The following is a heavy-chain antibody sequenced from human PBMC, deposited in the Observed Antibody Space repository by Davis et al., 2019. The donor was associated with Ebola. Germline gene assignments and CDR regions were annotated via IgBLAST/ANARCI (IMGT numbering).Heavy chain of an antibody. J-gene: IGHJ6*04. Sequence: ASVKVSCKASGYTFTSYGISWVRQAPGQGLEWMGWISAYNGNTNYAQKLQGRVTMTTDTSTSTAYMELRSLGSDDTAIYYCARLPHAILTDSLRGLGMDVWGKGTTVTVSS. V-gene: IGHV1-18*01. CDR1: GYTFTSYG. CDR3: ARLPHAILTDSLRGLGMDV. CDR2: ISAYNGNT. D-gene: IGHD3-9*01.